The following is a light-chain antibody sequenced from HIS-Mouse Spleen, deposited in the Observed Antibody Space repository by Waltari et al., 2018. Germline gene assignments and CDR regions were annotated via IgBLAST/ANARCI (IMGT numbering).Light chain of an antibody. CDR2: SNN. CDR3: AAWDDSLNGVV. J-gene: IGLJ2*01. V-gene: IGLV1-44*01. Sequence: QSVLTQPPSASGTPGQRGTIPCSGSSSNIGRNTVNWYQQPPGTAPKLLIYSNNQRPSGVPDRFSGSKSGTSASLAISGLQSEDEADYYCAAWDDSLNGVVFGGGTKLTVL. CDR1: SSNIGRNT.